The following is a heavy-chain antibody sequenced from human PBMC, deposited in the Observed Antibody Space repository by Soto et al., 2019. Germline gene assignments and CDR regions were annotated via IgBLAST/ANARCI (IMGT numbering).Heavy chain of an antibody. CDR1: GFTFSNDG. Sequence: QVQLVESGGGVVQPGTSLRLSCAASGFTFSNDGMHWVRQAPGKGLEWVAVISYDGSRKYYEDSVGGRFTISRDNSKNTLYLEMNSLRPEDTAVYYCTKEAIDRGVIGDYWGQGTLVTVSS. D-gene: IGHD3-16*02. CDR2: ISYDGSRK. J-gene: IGHJ4*02. V-gene: IGHV3-30*18. CDR3: TKEAIDRGVIGDY.